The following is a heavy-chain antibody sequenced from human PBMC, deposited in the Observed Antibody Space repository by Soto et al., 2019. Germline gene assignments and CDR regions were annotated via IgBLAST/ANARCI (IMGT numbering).Heavy chain of an antibody. V-gene: IGHV4-61*01. Sequence: PSETLSLTCTVSGVSVNTGSFYWSWIRQPPGKGLEWIGYIYYSGSTNYNPSLKSRVTISVDTSKNQFSLKLSSVTAADTAVYYCARGYYDSPVNWFDPWGQGTLVTVSS. CDR1: GVSVNTGSFY. CDR3: ARGYYDSPVNWFDP. D-gene: IGHD5-12*01. CDR2: IYYSGST. J-gene: IGHJ5*02.